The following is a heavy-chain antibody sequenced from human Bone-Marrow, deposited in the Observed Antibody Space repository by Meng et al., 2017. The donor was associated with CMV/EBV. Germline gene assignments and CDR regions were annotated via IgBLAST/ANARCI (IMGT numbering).Heavy chain of an antibody. CDR2: IRYDGSNK. CDR1: GFTFSSYG. V-gene: IGHV3-30*02. CDR3: AKTLRVVLLYNWFDP. Sequence: GESLKISCAASGFTFSSYGMHWVRQAPGKGLEWVAFIRYDGSNKYYADSVKGRFTISRDNSKNTLYLQMNSLRAEDTAVYYCAKTLRVVLLYNWFDPWGRGTLVTVSS. D-gene: IGHD2-15*01. J-gene: IGHJ5*02.